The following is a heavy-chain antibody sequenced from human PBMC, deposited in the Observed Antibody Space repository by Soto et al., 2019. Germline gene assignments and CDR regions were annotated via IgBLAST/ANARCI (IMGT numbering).Heavy chain of an antibody. J-gene: IGHJ4*02. Sequence: QVQLVESGGGVVQPGRSLRLSCAASGFTFPNYVMHWVRQAPGKGLEWVAVIRYDGTNEYYAESVKGLFTISRDNTQNTLYLQMNILRADDTASYYCARYLSGPIDYWGQGTLVTVSS. CDR1: GFTFPNYV. CDR3: ARYLSGPIDY. D-gene: IGHD3-10*01. CDR2: IRYDGTNE. V-gene: IGHV3-33*01.